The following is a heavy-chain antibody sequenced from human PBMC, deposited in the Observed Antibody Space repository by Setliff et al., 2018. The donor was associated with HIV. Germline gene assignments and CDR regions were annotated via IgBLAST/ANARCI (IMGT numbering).Heavy chain of an antibody. CDR1: GFTFSSYG. CDR2: IWYDGNNK. D-gene: IGHD5-18*01. J-gene: IGHJ1*01. CDR3: AKDAGSYSYVHEYFQH. V-gene: IGHV3-33*06. Sequence: PGGSLRLSCAASGFTFSSYGMHWVRQAPGKGLEWVAVIWYDGNNKYYADSVKGRFTISRDNSKNTLYLQMNSLRAEDTAVYYCAKDAGSYSYVHEYFQHWGQGTLGTVSS.